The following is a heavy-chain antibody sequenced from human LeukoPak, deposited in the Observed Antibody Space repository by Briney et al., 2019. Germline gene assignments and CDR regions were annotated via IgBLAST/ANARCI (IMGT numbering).Heavy chain of an antibody. D-gene: IGHD3-10*01. CDR2: IRRDGSEK. CDR3: ASEVPYYYYMDV. Sequence: PGGSLRLSCAASGLTFSSYWMSWVRQAPGKGLEWVANIRRDGSEKYYVDSVKGRFTISRDNAKNSLYLQMNSLRVEDTAVYYCASEVPYYYYMDVWGKGTTVTVSS. CDR1: GLTFSSYW. V-gene: IGHV3-7*01. J-gene: IGHJ6*03.